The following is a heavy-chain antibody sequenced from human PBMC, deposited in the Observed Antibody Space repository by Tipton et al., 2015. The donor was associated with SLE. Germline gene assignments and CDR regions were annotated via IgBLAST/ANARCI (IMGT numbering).Heavy chain of an antibody. CDR2: IYHSGST. Sequence: TLSLTCAVSGYSISSGYYWGWIRQPPGKGLEWIGSIYHSGSTNYNPSLKSRVTISVDTSKNQFSLKLSSVTAADTAVYYCARDLSIGYTYGDAFDIWGQGTMVTVSS. J-gene: IGHJ3*02. CDR3: ARDLSIGYTYGDAFDI. D-gene: IGHD5-18*01. V-gene: IGHV4-38-2*02. CDR1: GYSISSGYY.